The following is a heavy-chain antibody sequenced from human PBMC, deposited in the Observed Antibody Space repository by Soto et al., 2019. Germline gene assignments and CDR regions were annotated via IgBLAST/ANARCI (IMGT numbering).Heavy chain of an antibody. CDR3: ASTDHRYCSGGSCLPFDI. J-gene: IGHJ3*02. V-gene: IGHV3-66*01. CDR1: GFTVSSNY. Sequence: GGSLRLSCAASGFTVSSNYMSWVRQAPGKGLEWVSVIYSGGSTYYADSVKGRFTISRDNSKNTLYLQMNSLRAENTAVYYCASTDHRYCSGGSCLPFDIWGQGTMVTVSS. D-gene: IGHD2-15*01. CDR2: IYSGGST.